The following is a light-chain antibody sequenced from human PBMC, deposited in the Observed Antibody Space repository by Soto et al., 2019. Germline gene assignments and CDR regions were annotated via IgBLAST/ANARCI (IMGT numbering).Light chain of an antibody. V-gene: IGLV2-14*03. CDR1: SSDVGAYRY. CDR3: TSYTSIRTYV. Sequence: QSALTQPASVSGSPGQSITISCTGSSSDVGAYRYVSWYQQHPGKAPKLLIYDVNNRPSGVSNRFSASKSGNTASLTISGLQSEDEADYYCTSYTSIRTYVFGTGTKLTVL. CDR2: DVN. J-gene: IGLJ1*01.